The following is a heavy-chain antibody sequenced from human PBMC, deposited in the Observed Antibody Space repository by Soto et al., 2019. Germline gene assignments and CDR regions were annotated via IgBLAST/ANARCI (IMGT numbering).Heavy chain of an antibody. CDR2: IIPSFGTA. Sequence: QVQLVQSGAEVKKPGSSVKVSCKASGGTFSSYSINWVRQAPGQGLEWMGEIIPSFGTANYAQKFQGRVTITGDESTSTAYMELSSLRYEDTAVYYCARDGGRHSGGIDYWGQGTLVTVSS. CDR3: ARDGGRHSGGIDY. D-gene: IGHD1-26*01. J-gene: IGHJ4*02. CDR1: GGTFSSYS. V-gene: IGHV1-69*01.